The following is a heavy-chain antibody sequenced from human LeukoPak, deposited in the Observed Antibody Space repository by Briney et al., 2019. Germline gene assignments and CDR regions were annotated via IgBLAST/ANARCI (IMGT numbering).Heavy chain of an antibody. CDR3: ARVDYSGYDTRGWFDP. CDR1: GGSISSGSYC. CDR2: IYTSGNT. Sequence: SQTLSLTCTVSGGSISSGSYCWSWIRQPAGKGLEWIGHIYTSGNTNYNPSLKSRVTISVDTSKNQFSLKLSSVTAADTAVYYCARVDYSGYDTRGWFDPWGQGTLVTVSS. J-gene: IGHJ5*02. V-gene: IGHV4-61*09. D-gene: IGHD5-12*01.